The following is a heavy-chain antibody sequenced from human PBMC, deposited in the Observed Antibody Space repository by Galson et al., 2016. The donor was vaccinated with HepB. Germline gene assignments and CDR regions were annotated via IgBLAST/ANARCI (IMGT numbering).Heavy chain of an antibody. V-gene: IGHV6-1*01. D-gene: IGHD3-10*01. CDR1: GDSDSSNSAA. CDR3: ATFYYDY. CDR2: IYYRSKWNY. J-gene: IGHJ4*02. Sequence: CAISGDSDSSNSAAWSWIRQSPSRGLEWLGKIYYRSKWNYDYAVSVKSRITINPDTSKNQFSLQLNSVTPEDTAVYYCATFYYDYWGQGIQVTVSS.